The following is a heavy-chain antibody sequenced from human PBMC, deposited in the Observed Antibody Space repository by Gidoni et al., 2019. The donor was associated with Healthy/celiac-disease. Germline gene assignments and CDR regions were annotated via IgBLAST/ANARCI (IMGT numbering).Heavy chain of an antibody. D-gene: IGHD2-15*01. V-gene: IGHV3-23*01. Sequence: VQLLESGGGLVQPGGSLRLSCAASGFTFSSYAMSWVRQAPGKGLEWVSAISGSGGRTYYADSVKGRFTISRDNSKNTLDLQMNSLRAEDTAVYYCAKDLGKGIFPYYFDYWGQGTLVTVSS. CDR2: ISGSGGRT. J-gene: IGHJ4*02. CDR3: AKDLGKGIFPYYFDY. CDR1: GFTFSSYA.